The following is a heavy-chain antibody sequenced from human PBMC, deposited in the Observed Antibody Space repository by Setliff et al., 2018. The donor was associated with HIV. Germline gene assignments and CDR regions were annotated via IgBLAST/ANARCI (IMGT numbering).Heavy chain of an antibody. D-gene: IGHD2-8*02. CDR3: VGTASTSWWGGHYYYYIDL. Sequence: SETLSLTCTVFGGSINGTTYVGGWIRQTPRKGLEWIGNIHYSGSTYHNPSLESRVTISVDTSKNQFFLRLNSVSAADTAVYYCVGTASTSWWGGHYYYYIDLWGKGTTVTVSS. V-gene: IGHV4-39*01. CDR2: IHYSGST. J-gene: IGHJ6*03. CDR1: GGSINGTTYV.